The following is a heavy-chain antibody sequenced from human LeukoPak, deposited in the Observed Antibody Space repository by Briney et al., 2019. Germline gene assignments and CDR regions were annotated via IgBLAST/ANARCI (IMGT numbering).Heavy chain of an antibody. D-gene: IGHD2-15*01. CDR3: ARDRYCSGGSCYSGWANYFDY. V-gene: IGHV1-2*02. CDR2: INPNSGGT. Sequence: ASVKVSCKASGYTFTGYYMHWVRQAPGQGLEWMGWINPNSGGTNYAQKFQGRVTMTRDTSISTAYMELSRLRSDDTAVYYCARDRYCSGGSCYSGWANYFDYWGQGTLVTVSS. CDR1: GYTFTGYY. J-gene: IGHJ4*02.